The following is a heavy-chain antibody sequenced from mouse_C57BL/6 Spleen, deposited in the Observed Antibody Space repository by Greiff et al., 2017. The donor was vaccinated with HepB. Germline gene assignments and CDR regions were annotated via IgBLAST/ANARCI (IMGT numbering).Heavy chain of an antibody. J-gene: IGHJ3*01. CDR1: GYTFTDYY. CDR3: AKTGDYDDGFAY. D-gene: IGHD2-4*01. Sequence: VMLVESGAELVRPGASVKLSCKASGYTFTDYYINWVKQRPGQGLEWIARIYPGSGNTYYNEKFKGKATLTAEKSSSTAYMQLSSLTSEDSAVYFCAKTGDYDDGFAYWGQGTLVTVSA. V-gene: IGHV1-76*01. CDR2: IYPGSGNT.